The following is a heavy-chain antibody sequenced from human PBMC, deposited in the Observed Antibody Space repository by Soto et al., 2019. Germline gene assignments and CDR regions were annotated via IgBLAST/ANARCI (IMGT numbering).Heavy chain of an antibody. CDR3: TTARGTYGAEYFQH. CDR1: GFTFTNAW. D-gene: IGHD4-17*01. CDR2: IKSKTDGGTT. Sequence: EVQLVESGGGLVKPGGSLRLSCAASGFTFTNAWMSWVRQAPGKGLEWVGRIKSKTDGGTTDYAAPVKGRFTISRDESNNTLYLQMNSLKTEDTAVYYCTTARGTYGAEYFQHWGQGTLVTVSS. V-gene: IGHV3-15*01. J-gene: IGHJ1*01.